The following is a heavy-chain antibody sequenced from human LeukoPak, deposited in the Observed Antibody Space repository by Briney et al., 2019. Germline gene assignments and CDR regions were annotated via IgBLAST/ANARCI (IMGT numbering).Heavy chain of an antibody. CDR1: GYTFTGYY. CDR3: AREAYYSSSVYFQH. D-gene: IGHD6-13*01. V-gene: IGHV1-2*06. J-gene: IGHJ1*01. CDR2: INPNSGGT. Sequence: ASVKVSCKASGYTFTGYYMHWVRQAPGQGLEWMGRINPNSGGTNYAQKFQGRVTTTRDTSISTAYMELSRLRSDDTAVYYCAREAYYSSSVYFQHWGQGTLVTVSS.